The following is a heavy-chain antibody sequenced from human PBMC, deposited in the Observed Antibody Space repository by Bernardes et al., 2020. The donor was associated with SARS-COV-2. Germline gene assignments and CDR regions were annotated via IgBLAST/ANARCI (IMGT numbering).Heavy chain of an antibody. D-gene: IGHD3-22*01. Sequence: GGSLRLSCAASGFTFSSYWMSWVRQAPGKGLEWVANIKQDGSEKYYVDSVKGRFTISRDNAKNSLYLQMNSLRAEDTAVYYCARVKSAFYDSSGYDAFDIWGQGTMVTVSS. CDR1: GFTFSSYW. CDR3: ARVKSAFYDSSGYDAFDI. V-gene: IGHV3-7*01. J-gene: IGHJ3*02. CDR2: IKQDGSEK.